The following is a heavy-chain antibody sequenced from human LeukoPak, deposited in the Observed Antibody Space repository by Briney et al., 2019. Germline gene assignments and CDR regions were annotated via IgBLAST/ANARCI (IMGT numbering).Heavy chain of an antibody. D-gene: IGHD1-26*01. V-gene: IGHV4-34*01. CDR1: GGTFSGYY. CDR2: MSHSGIS. J-gene: IGHJ4*02. CDR3: ARRPWVGAADY. Sequence: PSETLSLTCAVYGGTFSGYYWSWVRQPPGKGLEWIGEMSHSGISNYNPSLKSRVTISVDTSKNQFSLKLSSVTVADTATYYCARRPWVGAADYWGQGTLVTVSS.